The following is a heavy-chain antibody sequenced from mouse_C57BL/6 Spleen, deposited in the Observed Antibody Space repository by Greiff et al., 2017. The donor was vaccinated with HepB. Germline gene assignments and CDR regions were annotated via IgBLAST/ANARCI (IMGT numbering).Heavy chain of an antibody. CDR3: ARPLGRGGFAY. J-gene: IGHJ3*01. V-gene: IGHV1-26*01. CDR1: GYTFTDYY. D-gene: IGHD4-1*01. CDR2: INPNNGGT. Sequence: EVQLQQSGPELVKPGASVKISCKASGYTFTDYYMNWVKQSHGNSLEWIGDINPNNGGTSYNQKFKGKATLTVDKSSSTAYMELRSLTSEDSAVYYCARPLGRGGFAYWGQGTLVTVSA.